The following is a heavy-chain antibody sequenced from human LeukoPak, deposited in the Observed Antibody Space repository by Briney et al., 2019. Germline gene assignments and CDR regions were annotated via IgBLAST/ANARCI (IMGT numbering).Heavy chain of an antibody. Sequence: GGSLRLSCAASGFTFSSSAMHWVRQAPGKGLEWVSALSGRGGSTSYADSVKGRFTISRDNSKNTLYLEMNRLRAEDTAVYYCARANGYYFATDAFDIWGQGTLVTVSS. J-gene: IGHJ3*02. CDR2: LSGRGGST. D-gene: IGHD3-22*01. V-gene: IGHV3-23*01. CDR1: GFTFSSSA. CDR3: ARANGYYFATDAFDI.